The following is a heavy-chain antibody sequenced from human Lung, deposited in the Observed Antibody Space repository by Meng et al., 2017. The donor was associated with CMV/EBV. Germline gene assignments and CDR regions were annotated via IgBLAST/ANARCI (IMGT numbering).Heavy chain of an antibody. Sequence: VPLLQAGPEVKKPGASVRVSCKASGYTFGSYGICWVRQAPGQGLEWMGWFVNYVDTYPAPKFQGRVTMTTDTHTNTAFMELRSLTSDDTAVYYCASGTPGRSYCDYWGQGTLVTVAS. CDR1: GYTFGSYG. CDR3: ASGTPGRSYCDY. CDR2: FVNYVDT. J-gene: IGHJ4*02. D-gene: IGHD2-15*01. V-gene: IGHV1-18*01.